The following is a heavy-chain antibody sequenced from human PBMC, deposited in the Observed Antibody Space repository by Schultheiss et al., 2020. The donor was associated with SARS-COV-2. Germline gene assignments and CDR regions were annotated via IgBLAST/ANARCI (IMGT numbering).Heavy chain of an antibody. Sequence: SETLSLTCAVSGDTISDYFWSWIRQPPGKGLEWIGYIFYTGSTKYNPSLESRVTISADTSKNQFSLRLSSVTAADTAVYYCARVDDWNYRYYFDYWGQGTLVTVSS. CDR1: GDTISDYF. J-gene: IGHJ4*02. CDR3: ARVDDWNYRYYFDY. CDR2: IFYTGST. V-gene: IGHV4-59*01. D-gene: IGHD1-7*01.